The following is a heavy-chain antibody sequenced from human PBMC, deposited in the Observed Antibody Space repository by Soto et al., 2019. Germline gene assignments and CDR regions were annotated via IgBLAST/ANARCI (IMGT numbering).Heavy chain of an antibody. D-gene: IGHD6-19*01. CDR3: ARERVADLYYYYGMDV. J-gene: IGHJ6*02. Sequence: ASVKVSCKASGYTLTSYGISWVRRAPGQGLEWMGWISAYNGNTNYAQKLQGRVTMTTDTSTSTAYMELRSLRSDDTAVYYCARERVADLYYYYGMDVWGQGTTVTVSS. V-gene: IGHV1-18*01. CDR2: ISAYNGNT. CDR1: GYTLTSYG.